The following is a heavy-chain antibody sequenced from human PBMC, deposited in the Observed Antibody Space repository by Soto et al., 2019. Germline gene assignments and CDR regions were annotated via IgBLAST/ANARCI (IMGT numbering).Heavy chain of an antibody. Sequence: QVQLQQWGAGLLKPSETLSLTCAVYGGSFSGYYWSWIRQPPGKGLEWIGAINHSGSTNYNPSLKSRATISVDTSKNQVSLKLSSVTAADTAVYYCARAPYYGSGSYYRYFDYWGQGTLVTVSS. J-gene: IGHJ4*02. V-gene: IGHV4-34*01. CDR1: GGSFSGYY. CDR2: INHSGST. D-gene: IGHD3-10*01. CDR3: ARAPYYGSGSYYRYFDY.